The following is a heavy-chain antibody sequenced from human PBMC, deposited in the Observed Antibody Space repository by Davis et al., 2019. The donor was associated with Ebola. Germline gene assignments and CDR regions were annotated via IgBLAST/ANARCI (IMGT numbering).Heavy chain of an antibody. Sequence: GSLKISCAASGFTVSRKYMSWVRQAPGKGLEWVSVIYSGGSIDYADAVKGRFTISRDNSKNTLYLQMNSLRAEDTAVYYCARDRGSSGYYLGPPDYWGQGTLVTVSS. CDR3: ARDRGSSGYYLGPPDY. CDR1: GFTVSRKY. D-gene: IGHD3-22*01. V-gene: IGHV3-66*01. J-gene: IGHJ4*02. CDR2: IYSGGSI.